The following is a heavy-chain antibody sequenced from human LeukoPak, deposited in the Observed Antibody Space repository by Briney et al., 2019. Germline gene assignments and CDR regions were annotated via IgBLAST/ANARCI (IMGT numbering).Heavy chain of an antibody. J-gene: IGHJ4*02. CDR3: ARGSYSGSYYY. Sequence: SETLSLTCTVSGGSISSGSYYWSWIRQPAGKGLGWIGRIYTSGSTNYNPSLKSRVTISVDTSKNQFSLKLSSVTAADTAVYYCARGSYSGSYYYWGQGTLVTVSS. D-gene: IGHD1-26*01. CDR1: GGSISSGSYY. CDR2: IYTSGST. V-gene: IGHV4-61*02.